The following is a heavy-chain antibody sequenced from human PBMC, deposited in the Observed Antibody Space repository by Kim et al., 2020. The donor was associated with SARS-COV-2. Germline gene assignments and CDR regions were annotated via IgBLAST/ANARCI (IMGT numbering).Heavy chain of an antibody. V-gene: IGHV3-21*01. D-gene: IGHD5-12*01. CDR3: ASSEWLEYFQH. CDR2: I. Sequence: IYYADSVQGRFTISRDNAKNSLYLQMNSLRAEDTAVYYCASSEWLEYFQHWGQGTLVTVSS. J-gene: IGHJ1*01.